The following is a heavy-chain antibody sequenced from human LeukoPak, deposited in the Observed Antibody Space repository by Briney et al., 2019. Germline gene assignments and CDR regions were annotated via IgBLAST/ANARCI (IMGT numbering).Heavy chain of an antibody. CDR1: GFTFSSYS. CDR2: TSTSSLYI. Sequence: GGSLRFSCAGSGFTFSSYSMNWVRQAPGKGLEWVSSTSTSSLYIYYADSVKGRFTISRDNAKKSMYLQMNSLRAEDTAVYYCATAALRTPYTNSWFDNGFDYWGQGTLVTVSS. D-gene: IGHD6-13*01. CDR3: ATAALRTPYTNSWFDNGFDY. V-gene: IGHV3-21*01. J-gene: IGHJ4*02.